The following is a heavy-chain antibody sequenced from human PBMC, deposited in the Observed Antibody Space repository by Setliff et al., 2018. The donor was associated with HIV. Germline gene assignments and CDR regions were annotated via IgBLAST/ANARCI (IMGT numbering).Heavy chain of an antibody. D-gene: IGHD2-8*01. CDR2: IYYTGST. CDR1: GYSISSGGFY. CDR3: ECYNSDDGYFDN. V-gene: IGHV4-30-4*08. Sequence: LSLTCAVSGYSISSGGFYWSWIRQPPGKGLEWIGYIYYTGSTYYNPSLKSRVTISLDTSRNQFSLKLSSVTAADPAVYYCECYNSDDGYFDNWGQGALVTVS. J-gene: IGHJ4*02.